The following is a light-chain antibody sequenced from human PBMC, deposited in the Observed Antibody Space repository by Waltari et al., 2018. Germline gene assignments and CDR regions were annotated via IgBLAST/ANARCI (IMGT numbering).Light chain of an antibody. Sequence: EIVLTQSPGTLSLSPGESATLSCRASQSVCKYLAWYQQKPGPAPRLLMYDAPTRATGIPDRFSGGGSGTDFSLTSRRLEPEDFAVYYCQKYVNLPATFGEGTKVEIK. CDR1: QSVCKY. J-gene: IGKJ1*01. V-gene: IGKV3-20*01. CDR2: DAP. CDR3: QKYVNLPAT.